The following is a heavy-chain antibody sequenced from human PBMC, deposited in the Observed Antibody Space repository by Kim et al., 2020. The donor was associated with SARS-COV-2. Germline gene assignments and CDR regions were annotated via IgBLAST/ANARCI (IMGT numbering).Heavy chain of an antibody. D-gene: IGHD3-9*01. V-gene: IGHV4-34*01. CDR1: GGSFSGYY. CDR2: INHSGST. CDR3: ARRLRYFDP. Sequence: SETLSLTCAVYGGSFSGYYWSWIRQPPGKGLEWIGEINHSGSTNYNPSLKSRVTISVDTSKNQFSLKLSSVTAADTAVYYCARRLRYFDPLGQGTLATVS. J-gene: IGHJ5*02.